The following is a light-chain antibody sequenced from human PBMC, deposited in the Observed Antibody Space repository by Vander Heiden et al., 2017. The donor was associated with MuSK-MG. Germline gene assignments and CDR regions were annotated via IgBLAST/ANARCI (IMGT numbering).Light chain of an antibody. CDR2: DAS. J-gene: IGKJ2*01. Sequence: IQMTHSPSSLSASVGDRVTITCQASQDINNYVNWYQQKPGKAPKLLIFDASNLHTGVPARFSASGSGTDFTFTINSLQPEDFATYHCRQDDKVPHTFGQGTRLEIK. CDR3: RQDDKVPHT. CDR1: QDINNY. V-gene: IGKV1-33*01.